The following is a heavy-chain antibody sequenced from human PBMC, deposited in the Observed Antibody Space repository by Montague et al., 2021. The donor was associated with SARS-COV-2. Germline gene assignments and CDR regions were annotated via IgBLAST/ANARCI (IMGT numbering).Heavy chain of an antibody. CDR3: VRDQGRSNWNYPDY. Sequence: SETLSLTCTVSGGSISGYYWSWFRQSPGKGLEWIGRIYNSGRTSXNPSLKSRVTMSVDTSKNQFSLKLSSVTAADTAVYYCVRDQGRSNWNYPDYWGQGTLVTVSS. V-gene: IGHV4-4*07. CDR2: IYNSGRT. D-gene: IGHD1-20*01. CDR1: GGSISGYY. J-gene: IGHJ4*02.